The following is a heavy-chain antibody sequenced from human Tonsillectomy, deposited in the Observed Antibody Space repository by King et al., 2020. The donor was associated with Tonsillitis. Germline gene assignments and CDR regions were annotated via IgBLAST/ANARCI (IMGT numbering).Heavy chain of an antibody. J-gene: IGHJ6*02. Sequence: VQLVESGGGLVQPGGSLRLSCAASGFSFSSYAMTWVRQAPGQGLEWVSVIYSGGSDRFYADSVKGRFTISRDNSKNTLFLQMSSLRAEDTAIYYCAKVVGYGFPKPYYYYGGMDVGGRGTTVTVSS. CDR2: IYSGGSDR. V-gene: IGHV3-23*03. CDR3: AKVVGYGFPKPYYYYGGMDV. CDR1: GFSFSSYA. D-gene: IGHD5-12*01.